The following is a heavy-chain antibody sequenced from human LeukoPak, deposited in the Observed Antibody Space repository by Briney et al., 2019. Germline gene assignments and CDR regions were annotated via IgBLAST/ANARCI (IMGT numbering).Heavy chain of an antibody. CDR3: ARKGESGLYY. Sequence: SGGSQRLSCAASGFTFSSYWIHWVRQAPGKGLVWVSRINSGGSSTNYADSVKGRFTISRDNAKNTLYLQMNSLRAEDTAVYYCARKGESGLYYWGQGTLVTVSS. CDR1: GFTFSSYW. J-gene: IGHJ4*02. V-gene: IGHV3-74*01. D-gene: IGHD3-16*01. CDR2: INSGGSST.